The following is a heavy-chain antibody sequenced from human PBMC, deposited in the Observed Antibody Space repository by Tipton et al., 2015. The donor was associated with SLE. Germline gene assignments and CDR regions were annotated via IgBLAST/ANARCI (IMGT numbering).Heavy chain of an antibody. CDR1: GGTFNSFG. V-gene: IGHV1-69*01. D-gene: IGHD6-13*01. Sequence: QSGAEVKKPGSSVKVSCKASGGTFNSFGLSWVRQAPGQGLEWMGGIIPMFGTINYAQKFQGRVTITADESTSTAYMELRSLRSEDTAVYYCARGSSSSWYEIDYWGQGTLVTVSS. CDR2: IIPMFGTI. J-gene: IGHJ4*02. CDR3: ARGSSSSWYEIDY.